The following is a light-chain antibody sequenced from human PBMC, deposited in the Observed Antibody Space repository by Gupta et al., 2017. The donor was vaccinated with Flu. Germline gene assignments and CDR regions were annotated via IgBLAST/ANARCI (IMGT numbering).Light chain of an antibody. CDR3: CAYADNGYVV. CDR2: EVT. CDR1: SSDVGRYNL. Sequence: QSALTQPASVSGSPGQSITISCTGTSSDVGRYNLISWYQQHSGRAPKLVIYEVTRRPSGVANRFSGSKSGNTASLTISGRQTEDEADYYYCAYADNGYVVFGGGTKLTVL. J-gene: IGLJ2*01. V-gene: IGLV2-23*02.